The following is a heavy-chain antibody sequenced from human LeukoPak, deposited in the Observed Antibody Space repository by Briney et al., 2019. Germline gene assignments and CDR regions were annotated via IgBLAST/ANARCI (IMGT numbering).Heavy chain of an antibody. CDR3: VRGFSSASLSSGCYYAMDV. J-gene: IGHJ6*04. D-gene: IGHD2-2*01. CDR2: IKQDGSEK. V-gene: IGHV3-7*03. Sequence: GGSLRLSCAASGFTFNDYWMTWVRQAPGKGLEWVAHIKQDGSEKYYVDSLKGRFTISRDNAKNSLFLQMNSLRAEDTAVYYCVRGFSSASLSSGCYYAMDVWGKGPTVTVSS. CDR1: GFTFNDYW.